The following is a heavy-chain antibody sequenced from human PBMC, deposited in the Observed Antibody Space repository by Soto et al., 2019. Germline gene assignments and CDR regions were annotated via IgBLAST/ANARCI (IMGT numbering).Heavy chain of an antibody. D-gene: IGHD6-13*01. CDR3: ARERGGLSSSWKPGQRLYMDV. V-gene: IGHV4-30-4*01. CDR2: IYYSGST. CDR1: GGSISSGDYY. J-gene: IGHJ6*03. Sequence: SETLSLTCTVSGGSISSGDYYWSWIRQPPGKGLEWIGYIYYSGSTYYNPSLKSRVTISVDTSKNQFSLKLSSVTAADTAVYYCARERGGLSSSWKPGQRLYMDVWGKGTTVTVSS.